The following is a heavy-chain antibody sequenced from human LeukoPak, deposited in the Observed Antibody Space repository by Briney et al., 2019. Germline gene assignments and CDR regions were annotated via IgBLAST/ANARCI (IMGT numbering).Heavy chain of an antibody. D-gene: IGHD5-18*01. CDR2: INPNSGGT. CDR3: ARDRSSGYSYGDFDY. CDR1: GYTFTGYY. V-gene: IGHV1-2*02. Sequence: ASVKVSCKASGYTFTGYYMHWVRQAPGQGLEWMGWINPNSGGTNYAQKFQGRVTMTRDTSISTAYMELSRLRSDDAAVYYCARDRSSGYSYGDFDYWGQGTLVTVSS. J-gene: IGHJ4*02.